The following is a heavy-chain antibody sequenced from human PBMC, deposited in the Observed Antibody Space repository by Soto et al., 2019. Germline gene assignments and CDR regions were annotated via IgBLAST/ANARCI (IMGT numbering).Heavy chain of an antibody. D-gene: IGHD3-10*01. CDR1: GYTFKSYA. CDR2: INAGNGNT. V-gene: IGHV1-3*01. CDR3: GTSVVVRGVFTLDY. J-gene: IGHJ4*02. Sequence: QVQLVQSGAEVKKPGASVKVSCKASGYTFKSYAMHWVRQAPGQRLEWMGWINAGNGNTKYSQKLQRRVTITRGTSASKAYMELSSLRSEDTAVHYCGTSVVVRGVFTLDYWGQGTLVTVSS.